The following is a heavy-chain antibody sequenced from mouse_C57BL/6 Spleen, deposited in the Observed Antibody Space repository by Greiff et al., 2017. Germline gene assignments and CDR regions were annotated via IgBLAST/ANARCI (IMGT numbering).Heavy chain of an antibody. J-gene: IGHJ2*01. D-gene: IGHD3-2*02. CDR1: GYTFTSYW. CDR3: AKSSGYYFDY. Sequence: QVQLQQPGAELVRPGTSVKLSCKASGYTFTSYWMHWVKQRPGQGLEWIGVIDPSDSYTNYNQNFKGKATLTVDTSSSTAYMQLSSLTSEDSAVYYCAKSSGYYFDYWGQGTTLTVSS. CDR2: IDPSDSYT. V-gene: IGHV1-59*01.